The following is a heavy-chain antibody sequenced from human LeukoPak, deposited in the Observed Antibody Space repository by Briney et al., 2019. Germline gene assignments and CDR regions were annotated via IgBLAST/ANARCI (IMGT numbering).Heavy chain of an antibody. J-gene: IGHJ4*02. CDR1: GYIFTSYY. D-gene: IGHD5-18*01. CDR2: ISPSGGST. CDR3: VLLPLRGYSYGYLDY. V-gene: IGHV1-46*01. Sequence: ASVKVSCKASGYIFTSYYMHWVRQAPGQGLEWMGIISPSGGSTSYAQKFQGRVTMTRDTSTSTVYMELSSLRSEDTAVYYCVLLPLRGYSYGYLDYWGQGTLVTVSS.